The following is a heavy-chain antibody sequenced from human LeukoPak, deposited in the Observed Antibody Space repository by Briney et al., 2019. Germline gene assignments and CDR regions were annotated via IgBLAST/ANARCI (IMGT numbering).Heavy chain of an antibody. V-gene: IGHV4-34*01. J-gene: IGHJ4*02. D-gene: IGHD3-22*01. CDR2: INHSGST. Sequence: SETLSLTCAVYGGSFSAYYWSWIRQPPGKGLEWIGEINHSGSTNYNPSLKSRVTISVDTSENQFSLKLSSVTAADTAVYYCARATSITVIVVAKYYFDYWGQGALVTVPS. CDR3: ARATSITVIVVAKYYFDY. CDR1: GGSFSAYY.